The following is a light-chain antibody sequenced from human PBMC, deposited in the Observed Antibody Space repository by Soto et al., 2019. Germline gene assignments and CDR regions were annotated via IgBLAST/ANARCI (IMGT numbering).Light chain of an antibody. CDR3: QQRSNWPRT. CDR2: DAS. CDR1: QSVSFY. J-gene: IGKJ3*01. V-gene: IGKV3-11*01. Sequence: EIVLTQSPTTLSLSLGERATLSCRASQSVSFYLAWYQQKPGQAPRLLIYDASNRATGIPARFSGSGSGTDFTLTISSLEPEDFAVYYCQQRSNWPRTFGPGTKVDIK.